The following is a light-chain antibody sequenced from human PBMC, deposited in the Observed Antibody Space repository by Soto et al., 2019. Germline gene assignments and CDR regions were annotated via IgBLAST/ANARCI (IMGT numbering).Light chain of an antibody. V-gene: IGKV3-11*01. J-gene: IGKJ4*01. Sequence: EIVLTQSPATLSLSPGERATLSCRASQSVSSYLAWYQQKPGQAPRLLIYDASNRATGIPARFSGRGSGTDFSLTISSLGPEDFAVYYCQQRRNWPPTFGGGTTVDIK. CDR2: DAS. CDR1: QSVSSY. CDR3: QQRRNWPPT.